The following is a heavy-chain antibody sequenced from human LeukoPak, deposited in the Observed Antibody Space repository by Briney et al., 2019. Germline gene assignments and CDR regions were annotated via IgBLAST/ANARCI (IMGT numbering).Heavy chain of an antibody. Sequence: GGSLRLSCAASGFTFSNFWMSWVRQAPGKGLEWVANIKQDGSEKHYVDSVKGRFTISRDNAKNSLYLQMNSLRAEDTAVYYCARTSGASDIDYWGQGTLVTVSS. D-gene: IGHD3-10*01. CDR3: ARTSGASDIDY. V-gene: IGHV3-7*01. CDR1: GFTFSNFW. J-gene: IGHJ4*02. CDR2: IKQDGSEK.